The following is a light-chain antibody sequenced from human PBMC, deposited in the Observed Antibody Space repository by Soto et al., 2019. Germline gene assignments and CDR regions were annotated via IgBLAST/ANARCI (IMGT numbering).Light chain of an antibody. V-gene: IGKV2-28*01. J-gene: IGKJ2*01. CDR3: MQTLQKPYT. CDR1: QSLLYGAGYMY. Sequence: DIVMTQSPLSLPVTPGEPASISCRSSQSLLYGAGYMYVDWYLQKPGQPPQLLIFLGSNRASGVPGKFSGSGLGQDFTMEISRGETEDVGVYYCMQTLQKPYTFGQGTKLEIK. CDR2: LGS.